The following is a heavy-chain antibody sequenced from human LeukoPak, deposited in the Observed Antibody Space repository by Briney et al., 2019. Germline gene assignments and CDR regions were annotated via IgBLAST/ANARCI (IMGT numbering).Heavy chain of an antibody. CDR2: ISYDGSNK. CDR1: GFTFGNYG. D-gene: IGHD5-12*01. CDR3: AKDLFHPGDIVATISPDV. Sequence: PGRSLRLSCAASGFTFGNYGMHWVRQAPGKGLEWVAVISYDGSNKYYADSVKGRFTISRDNSKNTLYLQMNSLRAEDTAVYYCAKDLFHPGDIVATISPDVWGQGTTVTVSS. J-gene: IGHJ6*02. V-gene: IGHV3-30*18.